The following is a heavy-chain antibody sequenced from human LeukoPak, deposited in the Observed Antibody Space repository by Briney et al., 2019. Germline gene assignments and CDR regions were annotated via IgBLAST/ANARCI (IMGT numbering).Heavy chain of an antibody. CDR2: IYYRGST. J-gene: IGHJ3*02. V-gene: IGHV4-59*01. Sequence: PSGTLSLTCTVSGASISSYYWSWIRQPPGKGLEWIGCIYYRGSTNYNPSLKSRLSMSVDSSKNQFSLKLSSVTAADAAVYYCARDYGSGNGAFDIWGQGTMVTVSS. D-gene: IGHD3-10*01. CDR3: ARDYGSGNGAFDI. CDR1: GASISSYY.